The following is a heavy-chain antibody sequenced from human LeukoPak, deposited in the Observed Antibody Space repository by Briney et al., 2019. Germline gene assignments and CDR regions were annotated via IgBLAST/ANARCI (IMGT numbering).Heavy chain of an antibody. CDR1: GYTFINYD. D-gene: IGHD6-6*01. CDR2: ISADDGNT. CDR3: ARDRGKLGFQH. Sequence: ASVKVSCKASGYTFINYDINWVRQAPGQGLEWMGWISADDGNTNYAQNFQGRVTLTTDTSTSTAYMELRSLRSDDTAVYYCARDRGKLGFQHWGQGTLVTVSS. J-gene: IGHJ1*01. V-gene: IGHV1-18*01.